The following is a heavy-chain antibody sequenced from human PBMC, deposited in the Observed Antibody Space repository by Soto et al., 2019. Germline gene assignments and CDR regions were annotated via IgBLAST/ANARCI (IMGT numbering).Heavy chain of an antibody. CDR2: IYYSGST. V-gene: IGHV4-59*05. CDR1: GDAITSYF. CDR3: AGGVVVAATD. J-gene: IGHJ4*02. Sequence: SETLSLTCAVSGDAITSYFWSWIRQPPGKGLEWIGSIYYSGSTYYNPSLKSRVTISVDTSKNQFSLKLSSVTAADTAVYYCAGGVVVAATDWGQGTLVTVSS. D-gene: IGHD2-15*01.